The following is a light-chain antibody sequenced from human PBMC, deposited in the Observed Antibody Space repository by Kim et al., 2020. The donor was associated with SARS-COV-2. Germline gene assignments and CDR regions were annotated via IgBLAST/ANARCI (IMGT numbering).Light chain of an antibody. CDR3: HQYYRYST. J-gene: IGKJ2*01. CDR1: QSIGTS. V-gene: IGKV1-5*03. CDR2: KAS. Sequence: LSAVDRDRLTITGRASQSIGTSLAWFQQKSGKAPKVLIYKASSLESGVPARFSGSGSGTEFTLTISSLQPDDFATYYCHQYYRYSTFGQGTKLEI.